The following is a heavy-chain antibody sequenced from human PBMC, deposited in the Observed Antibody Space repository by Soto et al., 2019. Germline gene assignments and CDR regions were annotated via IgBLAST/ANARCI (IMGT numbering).Heavy chain of an antibody. CDR3: VTLPPRIVVVVLPIPT. V-gene: IGHV4-4*02. J-gene: IGHJ4*02. D-gene: IGHD2-15*01. CDR2: IYHTGST. CDR1: GASISSTNW. Sequence: QLQLQESGPRLVKPSGTLSLTCALSGASISSTNWWPWVRQPPGKGLEWIGEIYHTGSTKYNPSLKSRVTISLDKSYNQVSLNLSSVTAADTAVYYCVTLPPRIVVVVLPIPTWGQGTLVTVSS.